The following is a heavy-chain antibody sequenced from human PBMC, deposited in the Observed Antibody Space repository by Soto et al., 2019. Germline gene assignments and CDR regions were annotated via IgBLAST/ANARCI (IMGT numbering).Heavy chain of an antibody. CDR3: ARVTKLILIAAAGSGYFDY. CDR1: GGSFSGYY. V-gene: IGHV4-34*01. J-gene: IGHJ4*02. D-gene: IGHD6-13*01. CDR2: INHSGST. Sequence: PSETLSLTCAVYGGSFSGYYWSWIRQPPGKGLEWIGEINHSGSTNYNPSLKSRVTISVDTSKNQFSLKLSSVTAADTAVYYCARVTKLILIAAAGSGYFDYWGQGTLVTVSS.